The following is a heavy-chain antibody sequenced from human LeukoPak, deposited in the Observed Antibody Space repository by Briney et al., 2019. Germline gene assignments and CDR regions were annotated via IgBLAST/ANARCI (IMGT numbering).Heavy chain of an antibody. CDR3: AKASIAAAGWFDP. V-gene: IGHV4-4*07. D-gene: IGHD6-13*01. CDR2: IYTSGST. J-gene: IGHJ5*02. CDR1: GGSICSYD. Sequence: SETLSLTCTVSGGSICSYDWSWVPQPAGTGLEWIGRIYTSGSTNYNPSLKSRVTISVDKSKNQFSLKLSSVTAADTAVYYCAKASIAAAGWFDPWGQGTLVTVSS.